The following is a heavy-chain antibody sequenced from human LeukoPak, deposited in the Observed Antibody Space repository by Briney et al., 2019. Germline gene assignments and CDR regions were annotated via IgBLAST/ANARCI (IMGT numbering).Heavy chain of an antibody. V-gene: IGHV1-2*02. Sequence: ASVKVSCKASGYTFTGYYMHWVRQAPGQGLEWMGWINPNSGGTNYAQKFQGRVTMTRDTSISTAYMELSRLRSDDTAVYYCARVSGYSYGFYYYYMDVWGKGTTVTVSS. CDR2: INPNSGGT. CDR1: GYTFTGYY. CDR3: ARVSGYSYGFYYYYMDV. D-gene: IGHD5-18*01. J-gene: IGHJ6*03.